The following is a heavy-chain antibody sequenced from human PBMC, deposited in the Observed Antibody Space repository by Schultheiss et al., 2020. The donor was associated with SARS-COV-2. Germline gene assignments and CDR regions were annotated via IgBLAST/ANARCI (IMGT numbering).Heavy chain of an antibody. CDR2: IYPGDSDT. D-gene: IGHD4-17*01. V-gene: IGHV5-51*01. Sequence: GESLKISCKGSGYSFTSYWIGWVRQMPGKGLEWMGIIYPGDSDTRYSPSFQGQVTISADISITTAYLQWSGLNASDTAMYYCARDLYPYDYGDYGWYFDLWGRGTLVTVSS. CDR1: GYSFTSYW. CDR3: ARDLYPYDYGDYGWYFDL. J-gene: IGHJ2*01.